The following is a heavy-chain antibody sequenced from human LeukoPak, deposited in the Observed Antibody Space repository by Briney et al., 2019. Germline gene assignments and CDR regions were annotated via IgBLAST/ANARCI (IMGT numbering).Heavy chain of an antibody. J-gene: IGHJ4*02. CDR3: AREVELRFDY. Sequence: SQTLSLTCAISGDSVSSNNAAWDWIRQSPSRGLEWLGRTFYRAEWHYDYALSVKSRITISPDTSKNRFSLQLNSATPEDTAVYYCAREVELRFDYWGQGTLVTVSS. CDR2: TFYRAEWHY. V-gene: IGHV6-1*01. D-gene: IGHD1-7*01. CDR1: GDSVSSNNAA.